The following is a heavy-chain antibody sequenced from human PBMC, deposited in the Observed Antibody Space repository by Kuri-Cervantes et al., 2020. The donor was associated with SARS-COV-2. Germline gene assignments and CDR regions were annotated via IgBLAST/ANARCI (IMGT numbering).Heavy chain of an antibody. J-gene: IGHJ5*02. Sequence: ASVKVSCKASGYTFTGYYMHWVRQAPGQGLEWMGWINRNSGGTNYAQKFQGRVTMTRDTSISTAYMELSRLRSDDTAVYYCARFRITMRGFDPWGQGTLVTVSS. CDR2: INRNSGGT. CDR3: ARFRITMRGFDP. D-gene: IGHD3-22*01. CDR1: GYTFTGYY. V-gene: IGHV1-2*02.